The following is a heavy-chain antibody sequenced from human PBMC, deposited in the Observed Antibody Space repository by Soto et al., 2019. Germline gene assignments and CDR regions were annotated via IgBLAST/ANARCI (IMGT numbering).Heavy chain of an antibody. D-gene: IGHD2-8*01. CDR1: GDSVSSNSAA. Sequence: KQSQTLSLTCAISGDSVSSNSAAWNWIRQSPSRGLEWLGRTYYRSKWYNDYAVSVKSRITINPDTSKNQFSLQLNSVTPEDTAVYYCSKSGGDCTNGVCYPDYYYGMDVWGQGTTVTVSS. CDR2: TYYRSKWYN. CDR3: SKSGGDCTNGVCYPDYYYGMDV. J-gene: IGHJ6*02. V-gene: IGHV6-1*01.